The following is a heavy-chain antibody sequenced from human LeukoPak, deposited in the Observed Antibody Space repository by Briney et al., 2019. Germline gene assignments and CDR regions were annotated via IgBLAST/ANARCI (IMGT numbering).Heavy chain of an antibody. J-gene: IGHJ4*02. Sequence: ASVKVSCKASGYTFTNYGISWVRQAPGQGLEWMGWISACTGNTNYAQKLQGRVTMTTDTSTSTAYMKLRSLRSDDTAVYYCARDGITMDRGVIIAAVDYWGQGTLVTVSS. CDR2: ISACTGNT. CDR1: GYTFTNYG. D-gene: IGHD3-10*01. CDR3: ARDGITMDRGVIIAAVDY. V-gene: IGHV1-18*01.